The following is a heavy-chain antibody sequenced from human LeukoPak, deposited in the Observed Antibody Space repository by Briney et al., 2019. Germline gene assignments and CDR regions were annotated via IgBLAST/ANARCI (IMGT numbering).Heavy chain of an antibody. D-gene: IGHD4-17*01. V-gene: IGHV3-21*01. Sequence: GGSLRLSCAASGFTFSSYSMNWVRQAPGKGLEWVSSISSSSSYIYYADSVKGRFTISRDNAKNSLYLQMNSLRAEDTAVYYCAREPGYGDYLDYWGQGTLVTVSS. CDR3: AREPGYGDYLDY. J-gene: IGHJ4*02. CDR1: GFTFSSYS. CDR2: ISSSSSYI.